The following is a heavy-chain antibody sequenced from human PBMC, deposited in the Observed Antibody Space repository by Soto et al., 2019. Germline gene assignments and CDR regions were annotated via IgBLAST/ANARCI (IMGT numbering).Heavy chain of an antibody. D-gene: IGHD3-22*01. J-gene: IGHJ6*02. CDR1: DGSISSSSYY. V-gene: IGHV4-39*07. Sequence: PSETLSLPCTVCDGSISSSSYYWGLIRQPPGKGLEWIGSIYHSGSTYYNPSLKSRVTISVDTSKNQFSLKLSSVTAADTAVYYCARDERVDYDSSGSLLISYYYGMDVWGQGTTVTVSS. CDR2: IYHSGST. CDR3: ARDERVDYDSSGSLLISYYYGMDV.